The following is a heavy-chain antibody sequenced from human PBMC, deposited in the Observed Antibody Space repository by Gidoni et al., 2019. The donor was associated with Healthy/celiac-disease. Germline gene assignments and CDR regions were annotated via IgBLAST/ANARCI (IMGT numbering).Heavy chain of an antibody. Sequence: QLQLQESGPGLVKPSETLSLTCPVSGGSISSSSYYWGWIRQPPGKGLEWIGSIYYSGSTYYNPSLKSRVTISVDTSKNQFSLKLSSVTAADTAVYYCARTAPGGYFDLWGRGTLVTVSS. J-gene: IGHJ2*01. CDR1: GGSISSSSYY. CDR2: IYYSGST. V-gene: IGHV4-39*01. CDR3: ARTAPGGYFDL. D-gene: IGHD7-27*01.